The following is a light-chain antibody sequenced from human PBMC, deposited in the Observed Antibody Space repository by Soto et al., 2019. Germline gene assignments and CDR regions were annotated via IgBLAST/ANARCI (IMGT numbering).Light chain of an antibody. V-gene: IGKV3-20*01. CDR3: QQYESSVT. CDR1: QSVSSTF. J-gene: IGKJ1*01. Sequence: EIVLTQSPGSLSLSPGERATLSCRASQSVSSTFFAWYQQRPCQAPRLLMYGATSRATNIPETFSGSGSGKGFTLTISRLEPEDFGVYYCQQYESSVTFGQGTKV. CDR2: GAT.